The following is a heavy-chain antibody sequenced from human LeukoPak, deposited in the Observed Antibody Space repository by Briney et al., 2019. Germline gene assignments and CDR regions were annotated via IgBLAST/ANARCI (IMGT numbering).Heavy chain of an antibody. CDR1: GFTFSSYA. D-gene: IGHD2-21*02. V-gene: IGHV3-23*01. J-gene: IGHJ4*02. CDR2: ISGSGGST. Sequence: PGGSLRLSCAASGFTFSSYAMSWVRQAPGKGLEWVSAISGSGGSTYYADSVKGRFTISRDNSKNTLYLQINNLRAEDTAVYYCTTRVVTTNDNWGQGTLVTVSS. CDR3: TTRVVTTNDN.